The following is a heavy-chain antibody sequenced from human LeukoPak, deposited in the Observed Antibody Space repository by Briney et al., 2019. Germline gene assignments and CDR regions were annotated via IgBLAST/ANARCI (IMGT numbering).Heavy chain of an antibody. D-gene: IGHD6-25*01. CDR3: AREGAAAEDVNWFDP. V-gene: IGHV1-2*02. J-gene: IGHJ5*02. Sequence: ASVTVSCKASGYTFTGYYMHWVRQAPGQGLEWMGWINPNSGNTHYAQKFQDRVTMTRDTSISTAYMELNRLRSDDTAVYYCAREGAAAEDVNWFDPWGQGTLVTVSS. CDR2: INPNSGNT. CDR1: GYTFTGYY.